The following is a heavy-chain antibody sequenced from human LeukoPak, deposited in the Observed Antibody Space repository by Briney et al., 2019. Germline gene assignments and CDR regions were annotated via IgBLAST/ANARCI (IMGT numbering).Heavy chain of an antibody. CDR1: GGSISTYY. CDR3: ARRRTRPEAFDI. Sequence: SETLSLICTVSGGSISTYYWTWIRQPPGKGLEWIGYIYYSGATKYSPSLGSRVTTSLDMSKNQVSLSLSSVTAADTAIYYCARRRTRPEAFDIWGQGTMVTVSS. V-gene: IGHV4-59*01. D-gene: IGHD6-6*01. CDR2: IYYSGAT. J-gene: IGHJ3*02.